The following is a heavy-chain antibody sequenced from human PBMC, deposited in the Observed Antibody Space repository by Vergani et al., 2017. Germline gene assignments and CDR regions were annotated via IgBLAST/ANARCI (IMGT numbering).Heavy chain of an antibody. CDR3: ARHRLRSSGWYDPFDY. V-gene: IGHV4-39*01. J-gene: IGHJ4*02. Sequence: QLQLQESGPGLVKPSETLSLTCTVSGGSISSSSYYWGWIRQPPGKGLEWIGSIYYSGSTYYNPSLKSRVTISVDTSKNQFSLKLSSVTAADTAVYYCARHRLRSSGWYDPFDYWGQGTLVIVSS. D-gene: IGHD6-19*01. CDR1: GGSISSSSYY. CDR2: IYYSGST.